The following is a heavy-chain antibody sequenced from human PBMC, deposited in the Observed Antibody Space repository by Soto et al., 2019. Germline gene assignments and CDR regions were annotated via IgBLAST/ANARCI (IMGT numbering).Heavy chain of an antibody. CDR3: ASLEAGLNWFDP. CDR2: IYYSGST. V-gene: IGHV4-39*01. CDR1: GGSISSSSYY. J-gene: IGHJ5*02. Sequence: SETLSLTCTVSGGSISSSSYYWGWIRQPPGKGLEWIGSIYYSGSTYYNPSLKSRVTISVDTSKNQFSLKLSSVTAADTAVYYCASLEAGLNWFDPWGQGTLVTVSS. D-gene: IGHD6-19*01.